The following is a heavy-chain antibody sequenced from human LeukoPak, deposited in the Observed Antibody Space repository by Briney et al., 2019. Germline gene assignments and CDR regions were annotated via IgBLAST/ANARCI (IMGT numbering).Heavy chain of an antibody. CDR1: SASVTSHH. Sequence: SETLSLTCAVSSASVTSHHWAWIRQPAGKGLEWVGRVRFSGSTNYNPSLRSRVAISLDKSKNELSLTLKSVSAADTAVYYWTRDESSRDDSGGYHYWGRGVLVTVSS. V-gene: IGHV4-4*07. CDR2: VRFSGST. CDR3: TRDESSRDDSGGYHY. J-gene: IGHJ4*02. D-gene: IGHD3-22*01.